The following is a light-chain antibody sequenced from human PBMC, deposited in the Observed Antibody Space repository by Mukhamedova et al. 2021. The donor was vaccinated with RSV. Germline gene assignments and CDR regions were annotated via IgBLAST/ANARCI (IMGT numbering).Light chain of an antibody. J-gene: IGKJ4*01. Sequence: ITCRASQGISRWLAWFQQKPGRAPKFLIYTASSLPSGVPSKFNGSGFGTDFTLTISSLQPEDFATYYCQQANSFPLTFGGGSMV. CDR1: QGISRW. CDR3: QQANSFPLT. V-gene: IGKV1-12*01. CDR2: TAS.